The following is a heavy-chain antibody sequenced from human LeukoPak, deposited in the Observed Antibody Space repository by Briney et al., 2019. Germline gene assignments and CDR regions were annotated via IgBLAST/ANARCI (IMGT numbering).Heavy chain of an antibody. V-gene: IGHV1-18*01. CDR3: ARDMGGDTYYDFWSGYRISFDY. CDR2: ISAYNGNT. J-gene: IGHJ4*02. CDR1: GYTFTSYG. D-gene: IGHD3-3*01. Sequence: ASVKVSCKASGYTFTSYGISWVRQSPGQGLEWMGWISAYNGNTNYAQKLQGRVAMTTDTSTSTDYMELRSLRSDDTAVYYCARDMGGDTYYDFWSGYRISFDYWGQGTLVTVSS.